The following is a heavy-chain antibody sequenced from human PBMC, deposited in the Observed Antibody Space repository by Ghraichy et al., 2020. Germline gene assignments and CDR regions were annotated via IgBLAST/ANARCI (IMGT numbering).Heavy chain of an antibody. D-gene: IGHD2-2*01. V-gene: IGHV4-59*08. CDR2: IYYSGST. Sequence: SETLSLTCTVSGGSINTYYWSWIRQPPGKGLEWIGYIYYSGSTNYNPSLNRRVTISVDTSKNQFSLKLSSVTAADTAIYYCAREGYCSTSSCLRKPFDIWGRGTMVTVSS. CDR1: GGSINTYY. CDR3: AREGYCSTSSCLRKPFDI. J-gene: IGHJ3*02.